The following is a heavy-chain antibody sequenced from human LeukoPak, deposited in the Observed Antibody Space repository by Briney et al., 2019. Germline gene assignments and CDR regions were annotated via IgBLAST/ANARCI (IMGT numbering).Heavy chain of an antibody. Sequence: GGSLRLSCAASGFTFSSYSMNWVRQAPGKGLEWVSSISGSSYYIYYADSVKGRFTISRDNAKNTLYLQMNTLRAEDTAVYYCATGGSIMITFGLDYWGQGTLVTVSS. V-gene: IGHV3-21*04. J-gene: IGHJ4*02. CDR3: ATGGSIMITFGLDY. CDR1: GFTFSSYS. CDR2: ISGSSYYI. D-gene: IGHD3-16*01.